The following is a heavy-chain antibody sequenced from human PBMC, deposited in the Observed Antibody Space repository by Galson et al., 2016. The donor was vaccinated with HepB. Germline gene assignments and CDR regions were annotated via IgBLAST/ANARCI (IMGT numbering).Heavy chain of an antibody. V-gene: IGHV1-2*02. Sequence: SVKVSCKASGYSFTGYFMYWVRQAPGQGLEWMGWINPNSGGTNYAEKFQGRVAMARDTSISTAYMEMSRLSSDDTAVYYCARAPLDYDFWSAKNDFDIWGQGTMVTVSS. J-gene: IGHJ3*02. CDR1: GYSFTGYF. CDR2: INPNSGGT. CDR3: ARAPLDYDFWSAKNDFDI. D-gene: IGHD3-3*01.